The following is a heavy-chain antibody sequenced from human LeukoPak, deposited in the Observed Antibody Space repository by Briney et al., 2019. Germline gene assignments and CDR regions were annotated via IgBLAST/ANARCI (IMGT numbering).Heavy chain of an antibody. CDR1: GGSISSSSYY. D-gene: IGHD2-2*01. Sequence: SETLSLTCTVSGGSISSSSYYWGWIRQPPGKGLEWIGSIYYSGSTYYNPSLKSRVTISVDTSKSQFSLKLSSVTAADTAVYYCAGLQYIVVVPAAIGPTDYWGQGTLVTVSS. CDR2: IYYSGST. J-gene: IGHJ4*02. V-gene: IGHV4-39*01. CDR3: AGLQYIVVVPAAIGPTDY.